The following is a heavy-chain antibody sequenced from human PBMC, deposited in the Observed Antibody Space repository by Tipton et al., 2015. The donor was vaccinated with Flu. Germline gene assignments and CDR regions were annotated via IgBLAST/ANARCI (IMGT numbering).Heavy chain of an antibody. V-gene: IGHV3-30*04. Sequence: SLRLSCAASGFTFSSYAMHWVRQAPGKGLEWVAVISYDGSNKYYADSVKGRFTISRDNSKNTLYLQMNSLRAEDTAVYYCARGGRMVRGVIDYWGQGTLVTVSS. CDR1: GFTFSSYA. D-gene: IGHD3-10*01. J-gene: IGHJ4*02. CDR2: ISYDGSNK. CDR3: ARGGRMVRGVIDY.